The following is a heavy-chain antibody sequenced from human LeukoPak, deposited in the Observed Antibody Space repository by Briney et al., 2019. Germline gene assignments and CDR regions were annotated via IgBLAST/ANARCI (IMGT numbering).Heavy chain of an antibody. CDR2: ISSSSSYI. D-gene: IGHD3-16*01. CDR1: AFTFSSYS. Sequence: AGSLTLSCAASAFTFSSYSMNWVRQAHGEGLEWVSSISSSSSYIYYADSVKGRFTISRDNDKNSLYLQMNSLRAEDTAVYYCTIDYVWGSYSYWGQGTLVTVSS. V-gene: IGHV3-21*01. CDR3: TIDYVWGSYSY. J-gene: IGHJ4*02.